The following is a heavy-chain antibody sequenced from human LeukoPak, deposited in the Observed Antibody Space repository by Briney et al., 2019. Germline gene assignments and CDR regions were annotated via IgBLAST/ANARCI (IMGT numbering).Heavy chain of an antibody. J-gene: IGHJ4*02. V-gene: IGHV3-30-3*01. Sequence: HPGRSLRLSCAASGFTFSSYAMHWVRQAPGKGLEWVAVISYDGSSKYYADSVKGRFTISRDNSKNTLYLQMNSLRAEDTAVYYCARGNDILTGYYNQPYYWGQGTLVTVSS. CDR3: ARGNDILTGYYNQPYY. CDR2: ISYDGSSK. CDR1: GFTFSSYA. D-gene: IGHD3-9*01.